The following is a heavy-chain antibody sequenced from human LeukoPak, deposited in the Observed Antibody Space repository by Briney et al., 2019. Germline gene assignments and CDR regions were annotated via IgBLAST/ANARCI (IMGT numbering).Heavy chain of an antibody. CDR3: ARAHFKAFRGWYNFDY. CDR2: IIPIFGTA. D-gene: IGHD6-19*01. J-gene: IGHJ4*02. CDR1: GGTFSSYA. V-gene: IGHV1-69*13. Sequence: SVKVSCKSSGGTFSSYAFSWVRQAPGQGLEWMGVIIPIFGTANNAQKFQGRVTITADESTSTAYMELSSLRSEDTAVYYCARAHFKAFRGWYNFDYWGQGTLVTVSS.